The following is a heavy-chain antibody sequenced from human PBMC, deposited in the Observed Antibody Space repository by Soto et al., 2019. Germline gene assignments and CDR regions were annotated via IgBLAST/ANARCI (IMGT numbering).Heavy chain of an antibody. CDR1: GFTFSSYD. Sequence: TGGSLRLSCAASGFTFSSYDMHWVRQATGKGLEWVSAIGTAGDTYYPGSVKGRFTISRENAKNSLYLQMNSLRAGDTAVYYCAREAKGSSWYGYYYYYMDVWGKGTTVTVSS. CDR2: IGTAGDT. CDR3: AREAKGSSWYGYYYYYMDV. J-gene: IGHJ6*03. D-gene: IGHD6-13*01. V-gene: IGHV3-13*01.